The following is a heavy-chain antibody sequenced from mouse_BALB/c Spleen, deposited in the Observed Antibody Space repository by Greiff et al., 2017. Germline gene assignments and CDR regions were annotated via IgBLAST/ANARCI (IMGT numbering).Heavy chain of an antibody. V-gene: IGHV10-1*02. Sequence: EVQVVESGGGLVQPKGSLKLSCAASGFTFNTYAMNWVRQAPGKGLEWVARIRSKSNNYATYYADSVKDRFTISRDDSQSMLYLQMNNLKTEDTAMYYCAKLGGFFAYWGQGTLVTVSA. CDR2: IRSKSNNYAT. CDR1: GFTFNTYA. CDR3: AKLGGFFAY. J-gene: IGHJ3*01. D-gene: IGHD4-1*01.